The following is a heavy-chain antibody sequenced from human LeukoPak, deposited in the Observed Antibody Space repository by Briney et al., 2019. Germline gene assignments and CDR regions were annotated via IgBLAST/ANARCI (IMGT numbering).Heavy chain of an antibody. Sequence: GGSLRLSCAASGFTFSSYWMSWVRQAPGKGLEWVANIKQDGSEKYYVDSVKGRFTISRDNSKNTLYLQMDSLRGEDTAVYYCAKDFRIGYSAHFDYWGQGALVTVSS. D-gene: IGHD2-21*01. V-gene: IGHV3-7*03. J-gene: IGHJ4*02. CDR3: AKDFRIGYSAHFDY. CDR1: GFTFSSYW. CDR2: IKQDGSEK.